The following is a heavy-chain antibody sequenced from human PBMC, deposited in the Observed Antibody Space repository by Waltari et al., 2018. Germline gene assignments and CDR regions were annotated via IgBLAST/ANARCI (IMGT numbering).Heavy chain of an antibody. CDR2: LKNKAERGKT. CDR3: TTEGGRTWPMY. CDR1: VFHFANSW. V-gene: IGHV3-15*01. J-gene: IGHJ4*02. D-gene: IGHD2-2*01. Sequence: EVQLVESGGGLVKPGDSLRLSCVASVFHFANSWLNWVRQAPGKGLEWVGRLKNKAERGKTDYGAPVKGRFAISRDDSKDTAKLQMNNLKTEDTAMYFCTTEGGRTWPMYWGQGTLVTVSS.